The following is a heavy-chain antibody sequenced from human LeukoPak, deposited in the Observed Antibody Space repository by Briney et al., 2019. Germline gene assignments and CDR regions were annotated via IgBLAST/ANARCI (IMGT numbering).Heavy chain of an antibody. CDR3: ARDREQQLVLDY. D-gene: IGHD6-13*01. Sequence: ASVKVSCKASGYTFTSYGISWVRQAPGQRLEWIGWISAYNVNTNYAQKLQGRVTMTTDTSTSTAYMELRSLRSDDTAVYYCARDREQQLVLDYWGQGTLVTVSS. V-gene: IGHV1-18*01. J-gene: IGHJ4*02. CDR2: ISAYNVNT. CDR1: GYTFTSYG.